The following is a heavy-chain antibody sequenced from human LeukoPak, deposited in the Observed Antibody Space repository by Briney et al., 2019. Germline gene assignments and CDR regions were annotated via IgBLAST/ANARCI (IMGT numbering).Heavy chain of an antibody. CDR1: GYTFTSYG. Sequence: ASVKVSCKASGYTFTSYGISWVRQAPGQGLEWMGWINTNTGNPTYAQGFTGRFVFSLDTSVSTAYLQISSLKAEDTAVYYCASTFSTAPPFHYYYYGMDVWGQGTTVTVSS. V-gene: IGHV7-4-1*02. D-gene: IGHD2/OR15-2a*01. CDR2: INTNTGNP. CDR3: ASTFSTAPPFHYYYYGMDV. J-gene: IGHJ6*02.